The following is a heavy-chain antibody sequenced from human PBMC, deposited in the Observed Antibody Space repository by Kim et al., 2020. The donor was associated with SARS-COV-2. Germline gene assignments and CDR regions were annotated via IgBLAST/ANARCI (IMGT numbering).Heavy chain of an antibody. D-gene: IGHD5-18*01. V-gene: IGHV4-39*07. CDR3: ARAWNTGMVNH. CDR2: IHYTGTT. CDR1: GGSVSSISYE. J-gene: IGHJ5*02. Sequence: SETLSLTCSVSGGSVSSISYEWGWIRQPPGKGLEWIASIHYTGTTYYNPSLRSRVTISVDTSKNHFSLKLYSVTAADTAVYYCARAWNTGMVNHWGQGTL.